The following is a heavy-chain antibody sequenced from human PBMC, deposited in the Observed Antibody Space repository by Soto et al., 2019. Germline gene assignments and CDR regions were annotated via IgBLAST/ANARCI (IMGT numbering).Heavy chain of an antibody. CDR3: ARETIAAAYYYTLDV. CDR1: GGSMLTYY. D-gene: IGHD6-13*01. V-gene: IGHV4-4*07. J-gene: IGHJ6*02. CDR2: IYASGNT. Sequence: SETLSLTCAVSGGSMLTYYWNWIRQPAGQGLEWIGHIYASGNTNYNPSLNSRVTMSVDTSKNQLSLKLNSVTAADTAVYFCARETIAAAYYYTLDVWGRGTTVTVSS.